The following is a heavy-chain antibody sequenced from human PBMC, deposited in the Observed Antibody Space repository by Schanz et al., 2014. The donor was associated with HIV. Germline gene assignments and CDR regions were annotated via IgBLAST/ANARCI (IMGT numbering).Heavy chain of an antibody. CDR1: GFTFSDHY. D-gene: IGHD5-12*01. CDR2: IHKSGTTI. V-gene: IGHV3-11*01. Sequence: QVQLVESGGGLVRPGGSLRLSCSASGFTFSDHYMHWIRQAPGKGLEWLSYIHKSGTTIYYADSVKGRFAISRDNAKSSLYLQMSSLRVEDTAVYYCVRDSGGYDSSYFDYWGQGTLVTVSS. J-gene: IGHJ4*02. CDR3: VRDSGGYDSSYFDY.